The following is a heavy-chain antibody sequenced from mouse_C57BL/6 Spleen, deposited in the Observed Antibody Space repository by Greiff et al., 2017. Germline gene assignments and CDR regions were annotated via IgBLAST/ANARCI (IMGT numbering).Heavy chain of an antibody. CDR3: PFTTRDYYAMDY. D-gene: IGHD1-1*01. CDR2: IHPNSGST. CDR1: GYTFTSYW. J-gene: IGHJ4*01. V-gene: IGHV1-64*01. Sequence: VQLQQPGAELVKPGASVKLSCKASGYTFTSYWMHWVKQRPGQGLEWIGMIHPNSGSTNYNEKFKSKATLTLDKSSSTAYMQLISLTSEDSAVYYCPFTTRDYYAMDYWGQGTSVTVSS.